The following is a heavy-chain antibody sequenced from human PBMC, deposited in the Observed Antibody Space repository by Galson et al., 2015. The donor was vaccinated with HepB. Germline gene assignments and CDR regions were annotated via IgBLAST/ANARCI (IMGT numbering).Heavy chain of an antibody. Sequence: SLRLSCAASGFTFSSYAMSWVRQAPGKGLEWVSAISGSGGSTYYADSVKGRFTISRDNSKNTLYLQMNSLRAEDTAVYYCAKDFGATGNYYDSSGEDYWGQGTLVTVSS. D-gene: IGHD3-22*01. CDR3: AKDFGATGNYYDSSGEDY. V-gene: IGHV3-23*01. J-gene: IGHJ4*02. CDR1: GFTFSSYA. CDR2: ISGSGGST.